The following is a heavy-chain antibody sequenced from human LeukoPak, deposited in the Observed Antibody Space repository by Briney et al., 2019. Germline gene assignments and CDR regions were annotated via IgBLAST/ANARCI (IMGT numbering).Heavy chain of an antibody. CDR1: GGTFSSYA. J-gene: IGHJ6*02. CDR3: ARDLHLSGGIYGMDV. V-gene: IGHV1-69*13. D-gene: IGHD3-9*01. Sequence: ASVKVSCKASGGTFSSYAISWVRQAPGQGLEWMGGIIPIFGTANYAQKFQGRVTITADESTSTACMELSSLRSEDTAVYYCARDLHLSGGIYGMDVWGQGTTVTVSS. CDR2: IIPIFGTA.